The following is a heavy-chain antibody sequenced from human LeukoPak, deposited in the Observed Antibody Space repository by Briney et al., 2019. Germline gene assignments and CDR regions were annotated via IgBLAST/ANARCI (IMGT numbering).Heavy chain of an antibody. CDR1: GFTFSDYA. J-gene: IGHJ4*02. V-gene: IGHV3-23*01. Sequence: GGSLRLSCTASGFTFSDYAMSWVRQAPGKGLEWVSGISGSGGSVRYADSVKGRFIISRDNSKNTLYLQMNSLRAEDTAVYYCAKGGDGYNYYFDYWGQETLVTVSS. CDR3: AKGGDGYNYYFDY. CDR2: ISGSGGSV. D-gene: IGHD5-24*01.